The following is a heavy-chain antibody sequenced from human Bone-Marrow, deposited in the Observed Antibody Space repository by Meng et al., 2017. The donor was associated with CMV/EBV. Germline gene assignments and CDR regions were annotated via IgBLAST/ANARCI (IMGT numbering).Heavy chain of an antibody. CDR2: VSAYNGNT. J-gene: IGHJ6*02. V-gene: IGHV1-18*01. CDR3: ARDHFSTGTLGLYYYYGMDV. CDR1: GYTFSSYE. D-gene: IGHD3-3*02. Sequence: ASVKVSCKASGYTFSSYEINWVRQAPGQGLEWMGWVSAYNGNTNYAQQFQGRVTMNTDTSTSTGYMELRSLRSDDAAVYYCARDHFSTGTLGLYYYYGMDVWGQGTTVTVSS.